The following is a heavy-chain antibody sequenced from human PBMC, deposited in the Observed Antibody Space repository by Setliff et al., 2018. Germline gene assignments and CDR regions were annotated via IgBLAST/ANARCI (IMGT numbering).Heavy chain of an antibody. Sequence: SETLSLTCAASGGTFTYYYWTWIRQSPAKGLEWIGEITHTGTTGSTKYSPSLKSRVTMSIDTSKNQFSLMVTSVTAADTAVYFCARSPANGGHDAFDVWGQGTMVTVSS. J-gene: IGHJ3*01. CDR3: ARSPANGGHDAFDV. CDR2: ITHTGTTGST. CDR1: GGTFTYYY. D-gene: IGHD6-25*01. V-gene: IGHV4-34*01.